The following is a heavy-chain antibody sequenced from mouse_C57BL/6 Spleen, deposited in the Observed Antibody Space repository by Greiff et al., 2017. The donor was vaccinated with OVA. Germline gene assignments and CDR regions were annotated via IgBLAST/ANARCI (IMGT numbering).Heavy chain of an antibody. CDR2: INPNNGGT. J-gene: IGHJ3*01. CDR3: ARRGWLPFAY. CDR1: GYTFTDYN. Sequence: VQLKESGPELVKPGASVKIPCKASGYTFTDYNMDWVKQSHGKSLEWIGDINPNNGGTIYNQKFKGKATLTVDKSSSTAYMELRSLTSEDTAVYYCARRGWLPFAYWGQGTLVTVSA. D-gene: IGHD2-3*01. V-gene: IGHV1-18*01.